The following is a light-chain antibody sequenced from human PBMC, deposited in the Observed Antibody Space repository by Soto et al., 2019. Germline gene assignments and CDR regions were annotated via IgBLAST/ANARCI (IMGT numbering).Light chain of an antibody. CDR1: QGIRDE. Sequence: AIQMTQSPSSLSASVGDRVTITCRASQGIRDELGGYQQQVGKAPNLLISAASRLQSGVRSRFSGRGSGTDFTLTISSRQPEDCANDYCLQDYDYARTFGQGTKV. J-gene: IGKJ1*01. CDR2: AAS. CDR3: LQDYDYART. V-gene: IGKV1-6*01.